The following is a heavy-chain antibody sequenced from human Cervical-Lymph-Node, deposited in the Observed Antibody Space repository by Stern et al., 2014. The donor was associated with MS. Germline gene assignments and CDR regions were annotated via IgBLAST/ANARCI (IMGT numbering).Heavy chain of an antibody. CDR3: ARGGLYDF. V-gene: IGHV4-4*02. Sequence: QLQLQESGPGLVKPSGTLSLTCAVSGDSISGDNLWRWVRQPPRKGLEWIGEIYHTGSTNHNPSLKNRITISVNKSENQFSLKLSSVTAADTAVYYCARGGLYDFWGQGALVTVSS. CDR1: GDSISGDNL. D-gene: IGHD2/OR15-2a*01. J-gene: IGHJ4*02. CDR2: IYHTGST.